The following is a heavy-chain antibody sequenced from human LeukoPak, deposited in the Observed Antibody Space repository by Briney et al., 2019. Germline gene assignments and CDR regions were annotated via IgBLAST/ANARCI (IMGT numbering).Heavy chain of an antibody. CDR1: VYTFSDYY. V-gene: IGHV1-2*02. CDR2: INPNSGGT. D-gene: IGHD1-20*01. Sequence: ASVKVSRKASVYTFSDYYTHWVRQAPGQGLAWMGWINPNSGGTRYAQQFQGRVTMTRDTSIGTVYMELSTLRSDDTAVYYCARDLSTSYNWVLVYWGEGKLVTVSS. J-gene: IGHJ4*02. CDR3: ARDLSTSYNWVLVY.